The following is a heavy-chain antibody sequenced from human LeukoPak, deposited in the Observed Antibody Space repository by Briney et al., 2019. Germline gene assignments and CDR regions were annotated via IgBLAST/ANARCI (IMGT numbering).Heavy chain of an antibody. CDR1: VYTFTSYY. D-gene: IGHD1-26*01. Sequence: GASVKVSCKASVYTFTSYYMHWVRQAPGHGLEWMGIINPSGGSTSYAQKFQGRVTMTRDTSTSTVYMELSSLRSEDTAVYYCARQLDNIVGASLFDYWGQGTLVTVSS. J-gene: IGHJ4*02. CDR2: INPSGGST. V-gene: IGHV1-46*03. CDR3: ARQLDNIVGASLFDY.